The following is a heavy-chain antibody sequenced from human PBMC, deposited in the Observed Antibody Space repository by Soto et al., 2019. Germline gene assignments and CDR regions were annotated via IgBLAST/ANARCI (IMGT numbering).Heavy chain of an antibody. J-gene: IGHJ6*02. Sequence: GGSLRLSCAASGFTFSNYAMNWVRQAPGKGLEWVSGISGSDGRTYYADSVKGRFTISRDNAKNSLYLQMNSLRAEDTAVYYCARYDSSGYYWPYYYYGMDVWGQGTTVTVSS. CDR2: ISGSDGRT. CDR1: GFTFSNYA. V-gene: IGHV3-23*01. D-gene: IGHD3-22*01. CDR3: ARYDSSGYYWPYYYYGMDV.